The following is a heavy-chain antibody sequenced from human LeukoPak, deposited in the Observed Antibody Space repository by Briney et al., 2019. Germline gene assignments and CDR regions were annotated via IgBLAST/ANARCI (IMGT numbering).Heavy chain of an antibody. CDR1: GFTFTNYV. V-gene: IGHV3-23*01. Sequence: GGSLRLPCAASGFTFTNYVMTWVRQAPGKGLEWVSAISGSGDSTYYADSVKGRFTISRDNSKNTLYLQMNSLRAEDTAVYYCAKDQRSGSYYYFDYWGQGTLVTVSS. J-gene: IGHJ4*02. D-gene: IGHD1-26*01. CDR2: ISGSGDST. CDR3: AKDQRSGSYYYFDY.